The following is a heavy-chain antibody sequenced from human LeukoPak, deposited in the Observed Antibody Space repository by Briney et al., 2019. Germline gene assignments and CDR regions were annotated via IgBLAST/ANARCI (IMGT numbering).Heavy chain of an antibody. V-gene: IGHV3-33*01. D-gene: IGHD6-19*01. J-gene: IGHJ4*02. Sequence: AGGSLRLSCAASGFTFSSYGMHWVRQAPGKGLEWVAVIWYDGSNKYSADSVKGRFTISRDNSKSTLYLQMNSLRAEDTAVYYCARDPGSSGPTFYFDYWGQGTLVTVSS. CDR3: ARDPGSSGPTFYFDY. CDR1: GFTFSSYG. CDR2: IWYDGSNK.